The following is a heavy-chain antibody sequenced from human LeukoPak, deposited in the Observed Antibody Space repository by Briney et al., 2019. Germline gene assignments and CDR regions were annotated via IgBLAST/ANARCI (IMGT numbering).Heavy chain of an antibody. V-gene: IGHV3-7*01. CDR3: XXDRRDGYNVLDY. CDR2: IKQDGSEK. J-gene: IGHJ4*02. CDR1: GFTFSSYW. D-gene: IGHD5-24*01. Sequence: GGSLRLSCAASGFTFSSYWMSWVRQAPGKGLEWVANIKQDGSEKYYVDSVKGRFTISRDNAKNSLYLEMNSLRAEDTAMYYCXXDRRDGYNVLDYWGQGTLVTVSS.